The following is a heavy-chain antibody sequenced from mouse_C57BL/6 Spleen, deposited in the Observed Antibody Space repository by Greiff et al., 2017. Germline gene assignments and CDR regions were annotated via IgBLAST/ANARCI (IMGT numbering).Heavy chain of an antibody. J-gene: IGHJ4*01. Sequence: VQLQESGPGLVQPSQSLSITCTVSGFSLTSYGVHWVRQSPGKGLEWLGVIWRGGSTDYNAAFMSRLSITKDNAKSQVFFKMNSLQADDTAIYYCAKKVGIYSDAMDYWGQGTSVTVSS. CDR2: IWRGGST. D-gene: IGHD2-1*01. CDR1: GFSLTSYG. CDR3: AKKVGIYSDAMDY. V-gene: IGHV2-5*01.